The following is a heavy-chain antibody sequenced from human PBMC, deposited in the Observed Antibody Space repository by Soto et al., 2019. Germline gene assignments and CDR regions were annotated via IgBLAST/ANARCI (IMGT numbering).Heavy chain of an antibody. CDR3: ARGPYTSSSAWFDP. J-gene: IGHJ5*02. Sequence: SLRLSCAASGFPFSSYAMGWVRQAPGTGLECVSSISGSGDRTYYADSVKGRFTISRDNSKNTLYLQMNRLRAEDTAVYYCARGPYTSSSAWFDPWGQGTLVTVSS. V-gene: IGHV3-23*01. CDR1: GFPFSSYA. CDR2: ISGSGDRT. D-gene: IGHD6-6*01.